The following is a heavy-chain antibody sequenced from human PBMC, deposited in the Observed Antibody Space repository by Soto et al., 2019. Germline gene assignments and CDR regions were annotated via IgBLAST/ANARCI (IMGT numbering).Heavy chain of an antibody. CDR1: GFSFSDSY. CDR3: AKLPWEVAPS. J-gene: IGHJ5*02. D-gene: IGHD1-26*01. CDR2: IGPDGTDI. V-gene: IGHV3-74*03. Sequence: PGGSLRLSCAASGFSFSDSYMSWVRQAPGKGLEWVSHIGPDGTDIVYADSVKGRFIISRDNARNTVYLQMNSLEAEDTAVYYCAKLPWEVAPSWGQGTLVTVSS.